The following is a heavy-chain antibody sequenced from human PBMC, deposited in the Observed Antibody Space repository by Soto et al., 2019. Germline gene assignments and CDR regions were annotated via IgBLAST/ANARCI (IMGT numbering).Heavy chain of an antibody. CDR2: INPNSGGT. D-gene: IGHD3-3*01. J-gene: IGHJ4*02. V-gene: IGHV1-2*02. Sequence: QVQLVQSGAEVKKPGASVKVSCKASGYTFTGYYMHWVRQAPGQGLEWMGWINPNSGGTNYAQKFQGRVTMTRDTSISTAYMELSRLRSDDTAVYYCARDQYYDFWIGYPLGSFDYWGQGTLVTVSS. CDR1: GYTFTGYY. CDR3: ARDQYYDFWIGYPLGSFDY.